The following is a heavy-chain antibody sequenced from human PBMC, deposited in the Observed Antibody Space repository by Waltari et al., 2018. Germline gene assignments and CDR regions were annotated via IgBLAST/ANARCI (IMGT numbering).Heavy chain of an antibody. CDR2: ISSSSSYI. J-gene: IGHJ3*02. Sequence: EVQLVESGGGLLKPGGSLRLSRAPSGSTFSRYSMNWVSQAPGKGLVWVSSISSSSSYIYYADSVKGRFTISRDNAKNSLYLQMNSLRAEDTAVYYCARDDLGAVGDKGADAFDIWGQGTMVTVSS. CDR1: GSTFSRYS. V-gene: IGHV3-21*01. CDR3: ARDDLGAVGDKGADAFDI. D-gene: IGHD2-21*02.